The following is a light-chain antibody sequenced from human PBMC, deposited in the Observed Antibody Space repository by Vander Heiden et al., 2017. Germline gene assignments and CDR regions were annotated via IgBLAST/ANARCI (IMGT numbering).Light chain of an antibody. CDR3: ASYDDSLNGPV. J-gene: IGLJ2*01. V-gene: IGLV1-44*01. CDR2: SDY. Sequence: QSVLTQIPSASGTPGQSVSISCSGSSSNIERNAVNWYQQVPGTAPKLLIYSDYRRPPGLPDRFSGSRSGTSASLTISGLQSDDDADYYCASYDDSLNGPVFGGGTKLTVL. CDR1: SSNIERNA.